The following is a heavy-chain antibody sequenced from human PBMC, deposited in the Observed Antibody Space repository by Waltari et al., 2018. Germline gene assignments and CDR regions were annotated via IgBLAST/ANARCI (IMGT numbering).Heavy chain of an antibody. CDR3: ARDGNYYDSSGYKTFDY. CDR2: IIPIFGTA. V-gene: IGHV1-69*08. Sequence: QVQLVQSGAEVKKPGSSVKVSCKASGGTFSSYAISWVRQAPGQGLEWMGRIIPIFGTANYAQKFQGRVTMTADKSTSTAYRELSSLRSEDTAVYYCARDGNYYDSSGYKTFDYWGQGTLVTGSS. CDR1: GGTFSSYA. J-gene: IGHJ4*02. D-gene: IGHD3-22*01.